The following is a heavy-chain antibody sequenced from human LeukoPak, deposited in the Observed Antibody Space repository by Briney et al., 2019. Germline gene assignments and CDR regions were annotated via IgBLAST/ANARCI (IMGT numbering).Heavy chain of an antibody. CDR1: GGSISSSSYY. V-gene: IGHV4-39*01. D-gene: IGHD3-3*01. Sequence: SETVSLTCTVPGGSISSSSYYWGWIRQPPGWVLGMNGSNYYSGNTYYNPSLKSRGTISVDTSKTQFSLKLSFVTAADTAVYYCARQDILEWFPGGRWFDPWGQGTLVTVSS. J-gene: IGHJ5*02. CDR3: ARQDILEWFPGGRWFDP. CDR2: NYYSGNT.